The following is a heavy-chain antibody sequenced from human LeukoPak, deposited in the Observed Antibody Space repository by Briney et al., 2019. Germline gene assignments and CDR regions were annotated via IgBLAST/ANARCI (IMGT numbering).Heavy chain of an antibody. CDR3: ARGREVEVPLDAFDI. J-gene: IGHJ3*02. Sequence: SETLSLTCTVSGGSISSGGYYWSWIRQHPGKGLEWIRYIYYSGSTYYNPSLKSRVTISGDTSKNQFSLKLSSVTAADTAVYYCARGREVEVPLDAFDIWGQGTMVTVSS. D-gene: IGHD2-15*01. V-gene: IGHV4-31*03. CDR2: IYYSGST. CDR1: GGSISSGGYY.